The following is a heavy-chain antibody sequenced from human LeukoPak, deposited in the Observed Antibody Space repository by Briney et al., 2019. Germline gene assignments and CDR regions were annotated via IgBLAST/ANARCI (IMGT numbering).Heavy chain of an antibody. V-gene: IGHV4-39*02. CDR2: IYYSGST. J-gene: IGHJ5*02. Sequence: SETLSLTCTVSGGSISSSSYYWGWIRQPPGKGLEWIGSIYYSGSTYYNPSLKSRVTISVDTSKNQFSLKLSSVTAADTAVYYCARDQPRPWAWFDPWGQGTLVTVSS. CDR1: GGSISSSSYY. D-gene: IGHD2-2*01. CDR3: ARDQPRPWAWFDP.